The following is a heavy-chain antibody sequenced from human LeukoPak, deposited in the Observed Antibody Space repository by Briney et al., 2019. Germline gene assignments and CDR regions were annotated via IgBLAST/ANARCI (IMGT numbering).Heavy chain of an antibody. CDR1: GFTFSSYG. J-gene: IGHJ3*02. Sequence: TGGSLRLSCAASGFTFSSYGMSWVRQAPGKGLEWVSAISGSGGSTYYADSVKGRFTISRDNAKNSLYLQMNSLRAEDTALYYRAKGVRITMVRGAFDIWGQGTMVTVSS. D-gene: IGHD3-10*01. V-gene: IGHV3-23*01. CDR2: ISGSGGST. CDR3: AKGVRITMVRGAFDI.